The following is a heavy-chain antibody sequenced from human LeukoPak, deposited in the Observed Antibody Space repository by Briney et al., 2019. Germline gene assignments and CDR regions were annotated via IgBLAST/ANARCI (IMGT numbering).Heavy chain of an antibody. CDR3: ARGYCSSTSCYTPWFDP. CDR2: FYPGDSDT. D-gene: IGHD2-2*02. J-gene: IGHJ5*02. Sequence: GESLKISCKGSGYSFTGYWIGWVRQLPGKGLEWMGIFYPGDSDTRYSPSFQGQVTISADKSVSTAYLQWSSLKASDTAMYYCARGYCSSTSCYTPWFDPWGQGTLVTVSS. CDR1: GYSFTGYW. V-gene: IGHV5-51*01.